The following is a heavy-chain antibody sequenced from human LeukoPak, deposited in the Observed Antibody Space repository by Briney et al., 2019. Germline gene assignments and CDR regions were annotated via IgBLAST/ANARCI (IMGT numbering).Heavy chain of an antibody. Sequence: ASVTVSCKASGYTFTSYDISWVRQAPGQGLEWVGWMNPNSGNTVYAQTLLGRVTMTRNTSMNTAYMELSSLRSEDTAVYYCARDYYGSGSSRGYWGEGTVVTVSS. J-gene: IGHJ4*02. CDR2: MNPNSGNT. CDR1: GYTFTSYD. CDR3: ARDYYGSGSSRGY. D-gene: IGHD3-10*01. V-gene: IGHV1-8*01.